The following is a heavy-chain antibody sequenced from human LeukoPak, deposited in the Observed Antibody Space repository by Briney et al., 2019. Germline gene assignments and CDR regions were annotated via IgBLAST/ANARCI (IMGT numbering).Heavy chain of an antibody. CDR1: GFTVSSNY. CDR2: IYSGGST. Sequence: GGSLRLSCAASGFTVSSNYMSWVRQAPGKGLEWVSVIYSGGSTYYADSVRGRFTISRHNSKNTLYLQMNSLRAEDTAVYYCAREYSRPPQSWFDPWGQGTLVTVSS. V-gene: IGHV3-53*04. CDR3: AREYSRPPQSWFDP. D-gene: IGHD5-18*01. J-gene: IGHJ5*02.